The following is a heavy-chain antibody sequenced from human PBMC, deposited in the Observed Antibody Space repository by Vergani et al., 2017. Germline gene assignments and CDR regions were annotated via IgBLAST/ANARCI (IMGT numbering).Heavy chain of an antibody. D-gene: IGHD3-3*01. V-gene: IGHV4-30-2*01. J-gene: IGHJ6*03. CDR2: IYHSGST. CDR3: ARVGTNDFWSGYSWYYYYYMDV. CDR1: GGSISSGGYS. Sequence: QLQLQESGSGLVKPSQTLSLTCAVSGGSISSGGYSWSLIRQPPGKGLEWIGYIYHSGSTYYNPSLKSRVTISVDRSKNQFSLKLSSVTAADTAVYYCARVGTNDFWSGYSWYYYYYMDVWGKGTTVTVSS.